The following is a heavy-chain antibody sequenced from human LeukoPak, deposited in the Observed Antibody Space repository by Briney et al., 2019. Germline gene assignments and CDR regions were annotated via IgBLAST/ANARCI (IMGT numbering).Heavy chain of an antibody. V-gene: IGHV4-39*01. D-gene: IGHD3-10*01. CDR1: GGSISSSSYY. Sequence: PSETLSLTCTVSGGSISSSSYYWGWIRQPPGKGLEWIGSIYYSGSTYYNPSLKSRVTISVDTSKNQFSLKLSSVTAADTAVYYCARRLLRFGERNWFDPWGQGTLVTVSS. CDR3: ARRLLRFGERNWFDP. J-gene: IGHJ5*02. CDR2: IYYSGST.